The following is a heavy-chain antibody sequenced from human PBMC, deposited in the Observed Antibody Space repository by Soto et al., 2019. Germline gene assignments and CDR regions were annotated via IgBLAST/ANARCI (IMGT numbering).Heavy chain of an antibody. Sequence: QVQLVQSGAEVKKPGASVKVSCKASGYTFTSYDINWVRQATGQGLEWMGWMNPNSGNTGYAQKFQGRVTMTRNTTISTAYMKLSSLRSVDSDVYHCTRSLLGEYVDYWGQGTLVTVSS. V-gene: IGHV1-8*01. D-gene: IGHD4-17*01. CDR1: GYTFTSYD. CDR2: MNPNSGNT. J-gene: IGHJ4*02. CDR3: TRSLLGEYVDY.